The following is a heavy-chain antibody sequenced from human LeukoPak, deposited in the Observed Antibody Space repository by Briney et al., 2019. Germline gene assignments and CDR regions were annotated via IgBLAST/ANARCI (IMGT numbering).Heavy chain of an antibody. CDR3: ARGVTMKQQGVY. CDR2: MNPNSGNT. D-gene: IGHD3-22*01. CDR1: GYTFTSYD. V-gene: IGHV1-8*01. Sequence: ASVKVSCKASGYTFTSYDINWVRQATGQGLEWMGWMNPNSGNTGYAQKFQGRVTMTRNTSISTAYMELSSLRSEDTAVYYCARGVTMKQQGVYWGQGTLVTVSS. J-gene: IGHJ4*02.